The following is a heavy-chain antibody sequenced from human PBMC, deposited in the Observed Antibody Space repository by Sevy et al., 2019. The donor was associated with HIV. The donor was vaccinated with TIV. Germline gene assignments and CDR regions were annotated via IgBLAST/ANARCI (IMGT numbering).Heavy chain of an antibody. Sequence: GGSLRLSCEASGFSFSNYGMNWVRRAPGKGLEWVSGPRGSGGSTDYADSVKGRFTISRDNSKNTLYLQMNSLRAEDTAVYSCAKDGESYVWGSHYDYWGQGTLVTVSS. J-gene: IGHJ4*02. CDR2: PRGSGGST. V-gene: IGHV3-23*01. CDR1: GFSFSNYG. CDR3: AKDGESYVWGSHYDY. D-gene: IGHD3-16*01.